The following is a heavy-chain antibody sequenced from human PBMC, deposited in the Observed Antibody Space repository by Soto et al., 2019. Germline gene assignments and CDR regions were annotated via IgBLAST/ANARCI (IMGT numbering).Heavy chain of an antibody. D-gene: IGHD2-2*01. CDR3: ARVADCSSTSCYLFYYYYYMDV. CDR1: GFTFSSYA. J-gene: IGHJ6*03. V-gene: IGHV3-20*01. CDR2: INWNGGST. Sequence: GVSLRLSCAASGFTFSSYAMSWVRQAPEKGLEWVSGINWNGGSTGYADSVKGRFTISRDNAKNSLYLQMNSLRAEDTALYHCARVADCSSTSCYLFYYYYYMDVWGKGATVNVSS.